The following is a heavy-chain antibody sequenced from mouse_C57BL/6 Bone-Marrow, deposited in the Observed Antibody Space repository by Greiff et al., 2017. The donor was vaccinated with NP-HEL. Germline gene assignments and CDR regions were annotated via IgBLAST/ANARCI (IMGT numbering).Heavy chain of an antibody. CDR3: VRIVGKYDVPAWFAY. J-gene: IGHJ3*01. CDR1: GFSLSTFGMG. CDR2: IWWDDDK. V-gene: IGHV8-8*01. Sequence: QVTLKESGPGILQPSQTLSLTCSFSGFSLSTFGMGVGWIRQPSGKGLEWLAHIWWDDDKYYNPALKSRLTISKHTSKNQVFLKSANVDNADTATYYCVRIVGKYDVPAWFAYWGQGTLVTVSA. D-gene: IGHD2-14*01.